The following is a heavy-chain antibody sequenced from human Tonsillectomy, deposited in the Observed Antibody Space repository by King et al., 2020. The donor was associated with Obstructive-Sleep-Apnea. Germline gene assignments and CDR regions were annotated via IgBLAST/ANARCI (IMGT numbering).Heavy chain of an antibody. J-gene: IGHJ2*01. CDR2: IYPGDSDT. V-gene: IGHV5-51*01. D-gene: IGHD6-6*01. CDR3: ARPMTLYSSSIQWYFDL. CDR1: GYSFTSYW. Sequence: QLVQSGAEVKKPGESLKISCKGSGYSFTSYWIGWVRQMPGKGLEWMGIIYPGDSDTRYSPSFQGQVTISADKSISTAYLQWSSLKASDTAMSYCARPMTLYSSSIQWYFDLWGRGTLVTVSS.